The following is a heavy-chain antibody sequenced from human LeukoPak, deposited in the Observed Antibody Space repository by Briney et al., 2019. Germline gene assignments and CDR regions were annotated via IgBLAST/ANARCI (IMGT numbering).Heavy chain of an antibody. J-gene: IGHJ6*03. D-gene: IGHD1-1*01. Sequence: GGSLRLSCAASGFTFSDYYMSWIRQAPGKGLEWISYINTGDSTIYYADSVKGRFTISGDNAKNSLYLQMSSLRAEDTAVYYCARDYKFSYYMDVWGKGTTVTVSS. CDR3: ARDYKFSYYMDV. V-gene: IGHV3-11*04. CDR1: GFTFSDYY. CDR2: INTGDSTI.